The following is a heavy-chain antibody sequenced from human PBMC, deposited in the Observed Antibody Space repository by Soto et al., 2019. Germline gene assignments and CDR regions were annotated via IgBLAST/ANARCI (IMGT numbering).Heavy chain of an antibody. J-gene: IGHJ6*02. CDR3: ASSSLYGIDV. Sequence: SETLSLTCSVSGGSISSGYYYWSWIRQPPGKGLEWIGNIYYSGNTYYNPSLKSRLIISMDTSKNQFSPKVGSVTAADTAVYYCASSSLYGIDVWGQGTTVTVSS. CDR1: GGSISSGYYY. CDR2: IYYSGNT. V-gene: IGHV4-30-4*01.